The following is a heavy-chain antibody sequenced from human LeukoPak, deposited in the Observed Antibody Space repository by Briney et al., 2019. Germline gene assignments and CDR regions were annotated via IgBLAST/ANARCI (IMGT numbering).Heavy chain of an antibody. J-gene: IGHJ4*02. Sequence: SETLSLTCTVSGGSISSSSYYWGWIRQPPGKGLEWIGSIYYSGRTYYNPSLKSRVTISVDTSKNQFSLKLSSVTAADTAVYYCARHVRGSWHFDYWGQGTLVTVSS. V-gene: IGHV4-39*01. CDR2: IYYSGRT. CDR3: ARHVRGSWHFDY. CDR1: GGSISSSSYY. D-gene: IGHD6-13*01.